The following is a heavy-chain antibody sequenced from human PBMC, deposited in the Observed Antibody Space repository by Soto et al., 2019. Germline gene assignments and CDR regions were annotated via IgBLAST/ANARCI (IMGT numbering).Heavy chain of an antibody. J-gene: IGHJ4*02. V-gene: IGHV4-59*08. Sequence: QVQLQESGPGLVKPSETLSLTCTVSGGSISSYYWSWIRQPPGKGLEWIGYIYYSGSTNYNPSLKSRVTISVDTSKNQFSLKLSSVTAADTAVYYCARRVAGYYFDYWGQGTLVTVSS. D-gene: IGHD6-19*01. CDR1: GGSISSYY. CDR2: IYYSGST. CDR3: ARRVAGYYFDY.